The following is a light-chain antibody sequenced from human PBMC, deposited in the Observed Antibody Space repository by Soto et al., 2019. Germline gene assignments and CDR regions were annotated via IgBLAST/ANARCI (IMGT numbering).Light chain of an antibody. CDR1: QSISSY. Sequence: DIQMTQSPSSLSASVVDRVTITCRASQSISSYLNWYQQKPGKAPKLLIYAASSLQSGVPSRFRGRGSGTGFTLTIRSLQREDFATYYCQQSSSTPRTLGQGTKVQIQ. J-gene: IGKJ1*01. V-gene: IGKV1-39*01. CDR2: AAS. CDR3: QQSSSTPRT.